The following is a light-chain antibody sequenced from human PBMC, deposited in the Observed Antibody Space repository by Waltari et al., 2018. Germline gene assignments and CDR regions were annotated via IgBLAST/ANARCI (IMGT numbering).Light chain of an antibody. CDR1: SRDVGGYNF. J-gene: IGLJ2*01. CDR3: FSYAGTNILGI. V-gene: IGLV2-11*01. Sequence: QSALPQPRSVSGSPGQSVTIPCTVTSRDVGGYNFVSWYQQHPGKAPKLMIYDFTKRPSGVPDRFSGSKSGNTASLTISGLQAEDEADYYCFSYAGTNILGIFGGGTKLTVL. CDR2: DFT.